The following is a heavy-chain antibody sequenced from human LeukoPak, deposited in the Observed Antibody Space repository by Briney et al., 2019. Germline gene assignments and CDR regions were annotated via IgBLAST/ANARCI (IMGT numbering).Heavy chain of an antibody. D-gene: IGHD3-3*01. V-gene: IGHV4-4*07. CDR3: AGDRKYDFWSGCVSEYYFDY. J-gene: IGHJ4*02. CDR1: GGSISSYY. Sequence: SETLSLTCTVSGGSISSYYWSWIRQPAGKGLEWIGRIYTSGSTNYNPSLKSRVTMSVDTSNNQSSLKLSSVTAADTAVYYCAGDRKYDFWSGCVSEYYFDYWGQGTLVTVSS. CDR2: IYTSGST.